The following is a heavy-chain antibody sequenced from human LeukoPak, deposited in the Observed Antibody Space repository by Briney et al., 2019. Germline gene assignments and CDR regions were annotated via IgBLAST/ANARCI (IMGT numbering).Heavy chain of an antibody. J-gene: IGHJ4*02. CDR1: GGSISSSSYY. V-gene: IGHV4-39*07. D-gene: IGHD5-18*01. CDR2: IYYSGST. CDR3: ARIVDTAMVTESYYFDY. Sequence: SETLCLTCTVSGGSISSSSYYWGWIRQPSGKGLEWIGSIYYSGSTYYNPSLKSRVTISVDTSKNQFSLKLSSVTAADTAVYYCARIVDTAMVTESYYFDYWGQGTLVTVSS.